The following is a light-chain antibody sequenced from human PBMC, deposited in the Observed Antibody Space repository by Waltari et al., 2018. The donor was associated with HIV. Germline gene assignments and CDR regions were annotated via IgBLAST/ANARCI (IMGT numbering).Light chain of an antibody. J-gene: IGKJ1*01. V-gene: IGKV1-5*03. CDR2: RAV. Sequence: DIQMPQSPSTLSASVGDSVSITCRATQIVGPWFAWYKHKPGKAPNLLIYRAVNLESGVPSRFSGSGSGTEFTLTISSLQPHDFATYYCQQYDTYPWTFGQGATVEIK. CDR3: QQYDTYPWT. CDR1: QIVGPW.